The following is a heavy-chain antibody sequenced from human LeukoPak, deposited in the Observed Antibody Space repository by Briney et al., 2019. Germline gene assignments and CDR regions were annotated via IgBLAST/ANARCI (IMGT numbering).Heavy chain of an antibody. CDR2: IYYSGST. V-gene: IGHV4-39*01. CDR1: GGSISSSSYY. D-gene: IGHD3-3*01. Sequence: SETLSLTCTVSGGSISSSSYYWGWLRQPPGKGLEWIGSIYYSGSTYYNPSLKSRVTISGDTSKTQFSLKLSSVTAADTAVYYCARHRSITIFGVVITYFDYWGQGTLVTVSS. J-gene: IGHJ4*02. CDR3: ARHRSITIFGVVITYFDY.